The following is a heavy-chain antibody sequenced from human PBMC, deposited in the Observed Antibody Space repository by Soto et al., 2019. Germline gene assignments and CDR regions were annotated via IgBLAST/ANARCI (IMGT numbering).Heavy chain of an antibody. V-gene: IGHV4-30-2*01. D-gene: IGHD1-7*01. CDR1: GGSISSGDYS. CDR2: IYHSGST. CDR3: ATYVTGTTSGAFDI. Sequence: SETLSLTCAVSGGSISSGDYSWSWIRQPPGKGLEWIGYIYHSGSTYYNPSLKSRVTISVDRSKNQFSLKLSSVTAADTAVYYCATYVTGTTSGAFDIWGQGTMVTVSS. J-gene: IGHJ3*02.